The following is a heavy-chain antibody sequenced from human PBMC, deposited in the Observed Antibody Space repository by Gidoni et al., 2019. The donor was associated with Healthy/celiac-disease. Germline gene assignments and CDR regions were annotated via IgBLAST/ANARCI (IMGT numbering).Heavy chain of an antibody. D-gene: IGHD2-15*01. J-gene: IGHJ4*02. Sequence: VQLVQSGAEVKKPGSSVTVSCKASGGTFSSYAISWVRPAPGQGLEWMGGIIPIFGTANYAQKFQGRVTITADESTSTAYMELSSLRSEDTAVYYCARGGYCSGGSCYPPSDYWGQGTLVTVSS. CDR3: ARGGYCSGGSCYPPSDY. CDR2: IIPIFGTA. CDR1: GGTFSSYA. V-gene: IGHV1-69*01.